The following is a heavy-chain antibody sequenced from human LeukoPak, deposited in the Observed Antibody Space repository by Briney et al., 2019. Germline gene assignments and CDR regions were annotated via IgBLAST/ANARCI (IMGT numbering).Heavy chain of an antibody. Sequence: GGSLRLSCVASGFTFSYAWMNWARKVQGKGLEWVGRIKSKSDGGATDYTAPVKGRFTISRDDSENTLYLHMNSLGTEDTGVYYCYTVLVWGGYDAKETDKWGQGTLVTVSS. D-gene: IGHD5-12*01. CDR2: IKSKSDGGAT. V-gene: IGHV3-15*01. CDR1: GFTFSYAW. J-gene: IGHJ4*02. CDR3: YTVLVWGGYDAKETDK.